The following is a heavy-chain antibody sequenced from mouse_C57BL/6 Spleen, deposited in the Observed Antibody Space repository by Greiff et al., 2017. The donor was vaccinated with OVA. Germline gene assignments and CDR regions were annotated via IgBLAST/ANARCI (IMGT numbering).Heavy chain of an antibody. D-gene: IGHD1-1*01. CDR3: ARGDYGSSYGYFDY. J-gene: IGHJ2*01. CDR1: GYTFTDYN. V-gene: IGHV1-18*01. CDR2: INPNNGGT. Sequence: EVKLVESGPELVKPGASVKIPCKASGYTFTDYNMDWVKQSHGKSLEWIGDINPNNGGTIYNQKFKGKATLTVDKSSSTAYMELRSLTSEDTAVYYCARGDYGSSYGYFDYWGQGTTLTVSS.